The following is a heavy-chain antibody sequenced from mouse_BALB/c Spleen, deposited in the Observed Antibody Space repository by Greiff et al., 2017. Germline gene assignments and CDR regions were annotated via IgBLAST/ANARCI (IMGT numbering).Heavy chain of an antibody. V-gene: IGHV1-54*01. CDR3: ARGVYYGYFAY. CDR2: INPGSGGT. D-gene: IGHD2-2*01. Sequence: VQLQQSGAELVRPGTSVKVSCKASGYAFTNYLIEWVKQRPGQGLEWIGVINPGSGGTNYNEKFKGKATLTADKSSSTAYMQLSSLTSDDSAVYFCARGVYYGYFAYWGQGTLVTVSA. CDR1: GYAFTNYL. J-gene: IGHJ3*01.